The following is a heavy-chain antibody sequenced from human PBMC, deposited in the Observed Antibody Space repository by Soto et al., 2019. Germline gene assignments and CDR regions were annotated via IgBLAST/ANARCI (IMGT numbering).Heavy chain of an antibody. CDR1: GFTFDDYA. J-gene: IGHJ4*02. Sequence: PGGSLRLSCAASGFTFDDYAMHWVRQAPGKGLEWVSGISWNSGSIGYADSVKGRFTISRDNAKNSLYLQMNSLRAEDTALYYCAKTTCNNGVCYTGFDYWGQGTLVTVSS. CDR2: ISWNSGSI. V-gene: IGHV3-9*01. D-gene: IGHD2-8*01. CDR3: AKTTCNNGVCYTGFDY.